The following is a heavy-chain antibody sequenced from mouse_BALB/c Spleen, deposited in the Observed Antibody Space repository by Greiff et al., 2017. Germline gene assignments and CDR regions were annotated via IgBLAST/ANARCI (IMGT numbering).Heavy chain of an antibody. D-gene: IGHD1-1*01. V-gene: IGHV14-3*02. CDR1: GFTINDTY. CDR3: ARRYQYYMDY. CDR2: IDPANGNT. Sequence: EVQLQQSGAELVKPGASVKLSCTASGFTINDTYMHWVKQRPEQGLEWIGRIDPANGNTKYDPKFQGKATITADTSTNTAYLKLSSLTSEDTAVYYCARRYQYYMDYWGQGTTVTVSS. J-gene: IGHJ2*01.